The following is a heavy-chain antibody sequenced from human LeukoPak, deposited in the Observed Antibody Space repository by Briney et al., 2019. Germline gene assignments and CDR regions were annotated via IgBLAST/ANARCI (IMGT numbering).Heavy chain of an antibody. CDR2: ISDDGSNK. CDR3: AKDRYSSGWYSDFDY. V-gene: IGHV3-30*18. CDR1: GFTVSSNF. D-gene: IGHD6-19*01. Sequence: GGSLRLSCAASGFTVSSNFMTWVRQAPGKGLEWVAVISDDGSNKYYGDSVKGRFTISRDNSKNTVYLQMNSLRAEDTAVYYCAKDRYSSGWYSDFDYWGQGTLVTVSS. J-gene: IGHJ4*02.